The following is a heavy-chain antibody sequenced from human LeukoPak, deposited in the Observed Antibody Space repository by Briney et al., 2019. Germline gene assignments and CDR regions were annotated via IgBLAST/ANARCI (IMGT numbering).Heavy chain of an antibody. Sequence: GESLKISCKGSGYSFTSYWIGWVRQMPGKGREWMGIIYPGDSDTRYSPSFQGQVTISADKSISTAYLQWSSLKASDTAMYYCARRLRDSDYDILTGYPFNAFDIWGQGTMVTVSS. J-gene: IGHJ3*02. CDR2: IYPGDSDT. D-gene: IGHD3-9*01. V-gene: IGHV5-51*01. CDR3: ARRLRDSDYDILTGYPFNAFDI. CDR1: GYSFTSYW.